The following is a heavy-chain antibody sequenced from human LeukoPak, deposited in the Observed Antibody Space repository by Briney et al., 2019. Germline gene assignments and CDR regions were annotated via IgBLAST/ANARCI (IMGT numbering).Heavy chain of an antibody. V-gene: IGHV1-69*06. CDR2: IIPIFGTA. J-gene: IGHJ6*04. CDR3: ASGIMFGTTGTTHPKKYYYYGMDV. D-gene: IGHD1-1*01. Sequence: SVTVSCKASGGTFRSYAISGVRQAPGQGLEWMGGIIPIFGTASYAQKFQGRVTITADKSTSTAYMELSRLRSEDTAVYYCASGIMFGTTGTTHPKKYYYYGMDVWGKGTTVTVSS. CDR1: GGTFRSYA.